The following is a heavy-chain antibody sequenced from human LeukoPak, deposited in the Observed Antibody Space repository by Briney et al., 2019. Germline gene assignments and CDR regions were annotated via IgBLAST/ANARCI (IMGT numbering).Heavy chain of an antibody. CDR3: ARDFRPFGY. Sequence: PGGPLRHSRAASGFTVSDNYMSWVRQAPGKGLEWVSIIYSGGSTYYADSVKGRFNISRDSSQNTVYLQMNSLSAEDTAVYYCARDFRPFGYWGQGTLVTVSS. CDR1: GFTVSDNY. J-gene: IGHJ4*02. CDR2: IYSGGST. D-gene: IGHD3-3*01. V-gene: IGHV3-66*01.